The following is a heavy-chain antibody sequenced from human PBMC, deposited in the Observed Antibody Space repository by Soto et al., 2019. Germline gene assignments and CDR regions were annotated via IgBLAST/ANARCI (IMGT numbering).Heavy chain of an antibody. CDR2: ISYDGSNK. CDR3: AKETYSGPLDY. J-gene: IGHJ4*02. V-gene: IGHV3-30*18. Sequence: QVQLVKSGGGVVQPGRSLRLSCAASGFTFSSYGMHWVRQAPGKGLEWVAVISYDGSNKYYADSVKGRFTISRDNSKNTLYLQMNSLRAEDTAVYYCAKETYSGPLDYWGQGTLVTVS. CDR1: GFTFSSYG. D-gene: IGHD2-15*01.